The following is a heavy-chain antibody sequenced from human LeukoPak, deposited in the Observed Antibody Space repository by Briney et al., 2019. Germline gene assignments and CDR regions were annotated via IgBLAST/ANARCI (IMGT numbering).Heavy chain of an antibody. CDR1: GFTFDDYA. V-gene: IGHV3-9*03. CDR2: ISWNSGSI. CDR3: AKGGMSTADAFDI. Sequence: PGRSLRLSCAASGFTFDDYAMHWVRQAPGKGLEWVSGISWNSGSIGYADSVKGRFTISRDNAKNSLYLQMNSLRAEDMASYYCAKGGMSTADAFDIWGQGTMVTVSS. J-gene: IGHJ3*02.